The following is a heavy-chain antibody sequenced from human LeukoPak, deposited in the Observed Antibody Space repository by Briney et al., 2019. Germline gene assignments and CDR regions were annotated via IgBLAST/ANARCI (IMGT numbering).Heavy chain of an antibody. Sequence: GGSLRLSCAASGFTVSSNYMSWVRQAPGKGLEWVSVIYSGGSTYYADSVKGRFTISRDNSKNTLYLQMNSLRAEDTAVYYCASSDSSGYYFQAPRYYYYGMDVWGQGTTVTVSS. CDR2: IYSGGST. D-gene: IGHD3-22*01. J-gene: IGHJ6*02. CDR3: ASSDSSGYYFQAPRYYYYGMDV. V-gene: IGHV3-53*01. CDR1: GFTVSSNY.